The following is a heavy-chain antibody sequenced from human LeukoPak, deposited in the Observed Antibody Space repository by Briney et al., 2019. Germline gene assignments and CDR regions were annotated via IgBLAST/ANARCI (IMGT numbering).Heavy chain of an antibody. V-gene: IGHV3-23*01. CDR1: GFSFSTYA. J-gene: IGHJ3*02. Sequence: GGSLRLSCAASGFSFSTYAMSWVRQASGKGLEWGSGISGSGGSTYYADSVKGRFTISRDNSKNTQSLQMNSLRAEDTAVYYCAKGPNFWLTPIAFAIWGQGTTVTVSS. CDR2: ISGSGGST. D-gene: IGHD3-3*01. CDR3: AKGPNFWLTPIAFAI.